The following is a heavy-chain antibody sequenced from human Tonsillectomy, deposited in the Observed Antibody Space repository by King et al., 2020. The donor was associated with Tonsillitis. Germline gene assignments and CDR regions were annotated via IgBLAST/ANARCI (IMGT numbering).Heavy chain of an antibody. CDR1: EITLSSYA. Sequence: VQLVESGGGVVQPGRSLRLSCAASEITLSSYAMHWVRQAPGKGLECVAVMSFDGNYKHYRDSVKGRFTISRDNSKNTLYLQMNSLRAEDTAVYYCARSISAYDAFDYWGQGTLVTVSS. J-gene: IGHJ4*02. D-gene: IGHD5-12*01. CDR2: MSFDGNYK. CDR3: ARSISAYDAFDY. V-gene: IGHV3-30*04.